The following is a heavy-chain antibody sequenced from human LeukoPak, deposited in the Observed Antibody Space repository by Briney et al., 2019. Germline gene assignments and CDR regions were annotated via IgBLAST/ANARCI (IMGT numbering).Heavy chain of an antibody. D-gene: IGHD3-10*01. CDR3: ARLGQRFGEPPADY. Sequence: PSETLSLTCTVSGGSISSYYWSWIRQPPGKGLEWIGYIYYSGSTNYNPSLKSRVTISVDTSKNRFSLKLSSVTAADTAVYYCARLGQRFGEPPADYWGQGTLVTVSS. J-gene: IGHJ4*02. V-gene: IGHV4-59*08. CDR2: IYYSGST. CDR1: GGSISSYY.